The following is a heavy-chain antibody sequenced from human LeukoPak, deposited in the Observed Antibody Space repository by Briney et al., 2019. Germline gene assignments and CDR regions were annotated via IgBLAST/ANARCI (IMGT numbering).Heavy chain of an antibody. V-gene: IGHV4-34*01. CDR3: ASLNSGSNPRDY. Sequence: SETLSLTCTVSGGSISSYYWSWIRQPPGKGLEWIGEINHSGSTNYNPSLKSRVTISVDTSKNQFSLKLSSVTAADTAVYYCASLNSGSNPRDYWGQGTLVTVSS. J-gene: IGHJ4*02. D-gene: IGHD6-6*01. CDR2: INHSGST. CDR1: GGSISSYY.